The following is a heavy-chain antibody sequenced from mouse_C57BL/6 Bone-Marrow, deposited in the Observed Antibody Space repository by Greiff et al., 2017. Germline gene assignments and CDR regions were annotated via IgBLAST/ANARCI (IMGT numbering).Heavy chain of an antibody. J-gene: IGHJ2*01. V-gene: IGHV5-4*03. CDR2: ISDGGSYT. Sequence: EVKLQESGGGLVKPGGSLKLSCAASGFTFSSYAMSWVRQTPEKRLEWVATISDGGSYTYYPDNVKGRFTISRDNAKNNLYLQMSHLKSEDTAMYYCARGLLPPFDYWGQGTTLTVSS. CDR3: ARGLLPPFDY. CDR1: GFTFSSYA. D-gene: IGHD2-1*01.